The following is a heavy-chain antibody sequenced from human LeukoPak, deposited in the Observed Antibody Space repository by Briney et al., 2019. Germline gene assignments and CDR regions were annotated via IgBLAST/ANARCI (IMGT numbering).Heavy chain of an antibody. CDR2: MNPNSGNT. CDR1: GYTFTSYD. V-gene: IGHV1-8*01. D-gene: IGHD1-26*01. J-gene: IGHJ4*02. CDR3: VRGSSGRYGRDY. Sequence: ASVKVSCKASGYTFTSYDINWVRQATGQGLEWMGWMNPNSGNTGYVQKFQGRVTMTRDTSTNTAYMELSSLRSEDTAVYYCVRGSSGRYGRDYWGQGTLVTVSS.